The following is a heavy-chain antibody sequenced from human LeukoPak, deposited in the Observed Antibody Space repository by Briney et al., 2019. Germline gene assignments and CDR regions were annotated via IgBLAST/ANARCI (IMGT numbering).Heavy chain of an antibody. V-gene: IGHV3-15*07. Sequence: GGSLRLSCAASSFTFSNAWMNWVRQAPGKGLEWVGRIKSKTDGGTIDYAAPVKGRFTISRDDSKNTLYLQMNSLKTEDTAVYYCARDQVDRIWYFDYWGQGTLVTVSS. D-gene: IGHD1-14*01. CDR2: IKSKTDGGTI. CDR3: ARDQVDRIWYFDY. CDR1: SFTFSNAW. J-gene: IGHJ4*02.